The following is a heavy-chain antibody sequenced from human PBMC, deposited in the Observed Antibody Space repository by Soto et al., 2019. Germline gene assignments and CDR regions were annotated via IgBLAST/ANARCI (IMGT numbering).Heavy chain of an antibody. J-gene: IGHJ6*02. Sequence: SVKVSCKASGFTFTSSAVQWLRQSRGQRLEWIGWIVVGSGNTNYAQKFQERVTITRDMSTSTAYMELSSLRSEDTAVYYCAAGGYGDYQDYYYGMDVWGQGTTVTVSS. CDR1: GFTFTSSA. CDR2: IVVGSGNT. CDR3: AAGGYGDYQDYYYGMDV. D-gene: IGHD4-17*01. V-gene: IGHV1-58*01.